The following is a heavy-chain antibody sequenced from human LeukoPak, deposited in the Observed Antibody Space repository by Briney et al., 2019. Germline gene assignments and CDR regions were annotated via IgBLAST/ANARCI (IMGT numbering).Heavy chain of an antibody. D-gene: IGHD1-1*01. CDR2: IKQDGSEK. CDR3: ARRGARATPTGTTPMQDHDAFDI. CDR1: GFTFSSYW. V-gene: IGHV3-7*01. Sequence: PGGSLRLSCAASGFTFSSYWMSWVRQAPGKGLEWVANIKQDGSEKYYVDSVKGRFTISRDNSKNTLYLQMNSLRAEDTAVYYCARRGARATPTGTTPMQDHDAFDIWGQGTMVTVSS. J-gene: IGHJ3*02.